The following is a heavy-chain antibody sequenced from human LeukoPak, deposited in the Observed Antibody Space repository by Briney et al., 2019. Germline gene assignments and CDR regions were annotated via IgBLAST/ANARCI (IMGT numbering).Heavy chain of an antibody. J-gene: IGHJ3*02. CDR2: ITPILGTA. CDR3: ARSLIDYGGSYDAFDI. D-gene: IGHD4-23*01. CDR1: GGTFSTYA. V-gene: IGHV1-69*10. Sequence: ASVKVSCKASGGTFSTYAISWVRQAPGQGLEWMGGITPILGTANYAQKFQGRVTINADQSTSTAYMELSSLRSEDTAVYYCARSLIDYGGSYDAFDIWGQGTMVTISS.